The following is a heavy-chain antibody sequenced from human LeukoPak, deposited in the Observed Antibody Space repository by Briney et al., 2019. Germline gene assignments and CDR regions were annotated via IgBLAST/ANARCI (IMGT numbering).Heavy chain of an antibody. CDR1: GGSFSGYY. D-gene: IGHD3-10*01. Sequence: SETLSLTCAVYGGSFSGYYWSWIRQPPGKGLEWIGEINHSGSTNYNPSLKSRVTISVDTSKNQFSLKLSSVTAADTAVYYCAREFEGQATDAFDIWGQGTMVTVSS. J-gene: IGHJ3*02. CDR2: INHSGST. CDR3: AREFEGQATDAFDI. V-gene: IGHV4-34*01.